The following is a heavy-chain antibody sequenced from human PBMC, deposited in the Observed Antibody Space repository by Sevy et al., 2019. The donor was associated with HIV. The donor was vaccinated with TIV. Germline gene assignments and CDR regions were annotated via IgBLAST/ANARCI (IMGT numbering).Heavy chain of an antibody. CDR3: AGAPADFWTGGIAV. D-gene: IGHD3-3*01. Sequence: ASVKVSCKASGYAFTGYYIHWVRQAPGQGLEWMGRINPISGGTDDSQKFQGRVTMTRDTSISTAYMDVSRLTSDDTAVYYCAGAPADFWTGGIAVWGQGTVVTVSS. CDR2: INPISGGT. CDR1: GYAFTGYY. J-gene: IGHJ4*03. V-gene: IGHV1-2*06.